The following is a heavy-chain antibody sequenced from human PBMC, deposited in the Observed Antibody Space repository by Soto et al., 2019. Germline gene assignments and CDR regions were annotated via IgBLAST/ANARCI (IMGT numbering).Heavy chain of an antibody. V-gene: IGHV1-8*01. J-gene: IGHJ4*02. Sequence: ASVKVSCKASGYTFTSYDINWVRQATGQGLEWMGWMNPNSGNTGYAQKFQGGVTMTRNTSISTAYMELSSLRSEDTAVYYCARSPGRQLAPTDYWGQGTLVTVSS. D-gene: IGHD5-18*01. CDR1: GYTFTSYD. CDR2: MNPNSGNT. CDR3: ARSPGRQLAPTDY.